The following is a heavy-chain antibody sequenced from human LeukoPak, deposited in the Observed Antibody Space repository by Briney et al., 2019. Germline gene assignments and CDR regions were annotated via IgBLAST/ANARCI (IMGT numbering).Heavy chain of an antibody. J-gene: IGHJ3*02. Sequence: PGGSLTLSCAVSGFTFSRYWMSWVRQAPGKGLEWVANIKQDGSEKYYVDSVKGRFTISRNNAENSLYLQMNSLRAEDTAVYYCAREDYDILTDQQGAFDIWGQGTMVTVSS. CDR1: GFTFSRYW. CDR2: IKQDGSEK. V-gene: IGHV3-7*01. D-gene: IGHD3-9*01. CDR3: AREDYDILTDQQGAFDI.